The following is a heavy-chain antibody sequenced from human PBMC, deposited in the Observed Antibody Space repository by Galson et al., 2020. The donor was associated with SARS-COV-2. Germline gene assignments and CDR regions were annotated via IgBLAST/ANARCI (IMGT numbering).Heavy chain of an antibody. CDR1: GGSISSYY. Sequence: SQTLSLTCTVSGGSISSYYWSWIRQPPGKGLEWIGYIYYRGSTNYNPSLKSRVTISVDTSKNQFSLKLSSVTAADTAVYYCARVGRVAAIRGHDAFDIWGQGTMVTVSS. J-gene: IGHJ3*02. CDR2: IYYRGST. CDR3: ARVGRVAAIRGHDAFDI. D-gene: IGHD2-15*01. V-gene: IGHV4-59*01.